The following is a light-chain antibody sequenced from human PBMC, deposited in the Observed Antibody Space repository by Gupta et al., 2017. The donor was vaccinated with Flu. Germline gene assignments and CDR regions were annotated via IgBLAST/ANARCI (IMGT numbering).Light chain of an antibody. CDR2: HAS. J-gene: IGKJ3*01. V-gene: IGKV3-15*01. Sequence: EVVMTQPPATLSVSPGERVTLSCWASQSVTSNLVWYQHKPGQAPRPLVYHASSRATGFPPRFSGSGSGTQFTLTISSLQSEDVAVYYCQQYNNWPFTFGPGTKVNIK. CDR3: QQYNNWPFT. CDR1: QSVTSN.